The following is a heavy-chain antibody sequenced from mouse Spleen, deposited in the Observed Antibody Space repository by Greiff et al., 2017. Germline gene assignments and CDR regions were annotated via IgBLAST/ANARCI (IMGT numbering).Heavy chain of an antibody. V-gene: IGHV1-85*01. CDR3: ARAITTVVAHWYCDV. Sequence: QVQLQQSGPELVKPGASVKLSCKASGYTFTSYDINWVKPRPGKGLEWIGWIYPRDGSTKYNDKFKGKATLTVDTSSSTAYMELHSLTSEDSAVYFCARAITTVVAHWYCDVWGAGTTVTVSS. CDR2: IYPRDGST. CDR1: GYTFTSYD. J-gene: IGHJ1*01. D-gene: IGHD1-1*01.